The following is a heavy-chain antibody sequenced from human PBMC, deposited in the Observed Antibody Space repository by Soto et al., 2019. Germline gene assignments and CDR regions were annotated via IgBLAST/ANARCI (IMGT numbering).Heavy chain of an antibody. Sequence: PSDTLSLTFTVSGGSISSSRYYWGWIRQPLGQGLEWIGSIYYSGSTYYNPSLKSRVTISVDTSKNQFSLKLSSVTAADTAVYYCARHVRIRRGTREYSSSSSAFDIWGQGTMVTVSS. V-gene: IGHV4-39*01. CDR2: IYYSGST. CDR3: ARHVRIRRGTREYSSSSSAFDI. D-gene: IGHD6-6*01. CDR1: GGSISSSRYY. J-gene: IGHJ3*02.